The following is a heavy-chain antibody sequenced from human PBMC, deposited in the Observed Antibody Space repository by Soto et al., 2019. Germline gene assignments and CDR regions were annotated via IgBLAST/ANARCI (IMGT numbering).Heavy chain of an antibody. CDR1: GGSISSYD. CDR3: APAKYCSGRRCLDY. Sequence: SDTLSLTCTVYGGSISSYDWSWIRQPPGKGLEWIGHFYYSASTNYNPSLKSRVTMSADTSENQFSLKLYSVTAADTAVYFCAPAKYCSGRRCLDYWGPGTLVTVSS. J-gene: IGHJ4*02. CDR2: FYYSAST. D-gene: IGHD2-15*01. V-gene: IGHV4-59*01.